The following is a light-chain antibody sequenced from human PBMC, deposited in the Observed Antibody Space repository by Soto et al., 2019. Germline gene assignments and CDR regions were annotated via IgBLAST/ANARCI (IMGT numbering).Light chain of an antibody. J-gene: IGKJ3*01. V-gene: IGKV3-15*01. Sequence: DIVMTQSPATLSLSPGERATLSCRASQNVRSSLAWFQRRPGQAPRLLIHGASTRATGVPARFSGSGSGTEFTLTISGLRSEDSATYYCPQYNAWPPLITFGPGTKVDLK. CDR2: GAS. CDR3: PQYNAWPPLIT. CDR1: QNVRSS.